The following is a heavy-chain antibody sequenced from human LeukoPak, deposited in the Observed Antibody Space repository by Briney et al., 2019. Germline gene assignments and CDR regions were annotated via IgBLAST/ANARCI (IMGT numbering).Heavy chain of an antibody. D-gene: IGHD6-13*01. CDR2: INHSGST. J-gene: IGHJ4*02. V-gene: IGHV4-34*01. CDR1: GGSFSGYY. Sequence: SETLPLTCAVYGGSFSGYYWSWIRQPPGKGLEWIGEINHSGSTNYNPSLKSRVTISVDTSKNQFSLKLSSVTAAATAVYDCASRRSSSSWYSGGFDYWGQGTLVTVSS. CDR3: ASRRSSSSWYSGGFDY.